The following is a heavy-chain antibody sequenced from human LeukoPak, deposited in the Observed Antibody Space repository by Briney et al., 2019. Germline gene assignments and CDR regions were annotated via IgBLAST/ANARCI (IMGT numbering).Heavy chain of an antibody. Sequence: QTGGSLRLSCAASGFTFSSYVLHWVRQAPGKGLEWVALISIDGSSKKYVDSVKGRFTISRDNSKNTVNLQMNSLRTDDTAVYYCARLGAVAKDLDFWGQGTLVTVSS. D-gene: IGHD6-19*01. V-gene: IGHV3-30*01. CDR1: GFTFSSYV. CDR2: ISIDGSSK. J-gene: IGHJ4*02. CDR3: ARLGAVAKDLDF.